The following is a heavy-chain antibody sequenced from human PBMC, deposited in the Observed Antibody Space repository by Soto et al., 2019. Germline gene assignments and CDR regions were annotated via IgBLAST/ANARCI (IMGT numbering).Heavy chain of an antibody. V-gene: IGHV1-69*13. CDR3: KITFGGVIDEFDY. D-gene: IGHD3-16*02. Sequence: SVKVSCKASGGTFSSYAISWVRQAPGQGLEWMGGIIPIFGTANYAQKFQGRVTITADESTSTAYMELSSLRSEDTAVYYCKITFGGVIDEFDYWGQGTLVTVSS. CDR2: IIPIFGTA. J-gene: IGHJ4*02. CDR1: GGTFSSYA.